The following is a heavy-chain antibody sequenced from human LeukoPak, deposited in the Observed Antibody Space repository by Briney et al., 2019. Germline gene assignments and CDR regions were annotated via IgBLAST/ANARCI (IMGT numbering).Heavy chain of an antibody. V-gene: IGHV4-39*07. D-gene: IGHD3-16*01. Sequence: PSETLSLTCTVSGGSISSSSYYWGWIRQPPGKGLEWIGSIYYSGSTYYNPSLKSRVTISVDTSKNQFSLKLSSVTAADTAVYYCARDQGGYFDYWGQGTLVTVSS. CDR1: GGSISSSSYY. CDR3: ARDQGGYFDY. J-gene: IGHJ4*02. CDR2: IYYSGST.